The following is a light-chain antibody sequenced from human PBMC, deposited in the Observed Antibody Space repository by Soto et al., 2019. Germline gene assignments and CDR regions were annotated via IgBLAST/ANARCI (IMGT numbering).Light chain of an antibody. CDR2: EVS. CDR3: SSHGGANNFYV. V-gene: IGLV2-8*01. Sequence: QAVVTQPPSASGSPGQSVTISCTGTSSDIGAYDYVSWYQQHPGKVPKLMIYEVSKRPSGVPDRFSASKSGNTASLTVSGLQAEDEADYYCSSHGGANNFYVFGTGTKLTVL. CDR1: SSDIGAYDY. J-gene: IGLJ1*01.